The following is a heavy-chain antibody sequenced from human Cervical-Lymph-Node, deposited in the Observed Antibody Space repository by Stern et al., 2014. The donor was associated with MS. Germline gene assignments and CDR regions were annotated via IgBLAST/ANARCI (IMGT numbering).Heavy chain of an antibody. CDR1: GDSISSYTHY. Sequence: QVQLQESGPGLVKPSETLSLTCAVSGDSISSYTHYWAWIRQPPGKGLEWIGSVYYSGATYYNPSLKSPVTIYVDTSTNHFSLGLNSVTAADTAVYYCAKHACTGAACPFDLWGQGTLVTVSS. J-gene: IGHJ4*02. V-gene: IGHV4-39*01. CDR2: VYYSGAT. CDR3: AKHACTGAACPFDL. D-gene: IGHD2-8*02.